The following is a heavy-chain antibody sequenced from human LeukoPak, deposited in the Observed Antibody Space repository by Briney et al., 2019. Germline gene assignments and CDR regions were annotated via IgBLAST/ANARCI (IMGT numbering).Heavy chain of an antibody. V-gene: IGHV1-8*02. J-gene: IGHJ4*02. CDR3: ARGKQWLPPIDY. Sequence: ASVKVSCKASGGTFSSYAISWVRQATGQGLEWMGWMNPKSGNTGYAQKFQGRVTMTRNTSISTAYMELSSLRSEDTAVYYCARGKQWLPPIDYWGQGTLFTVSS. D-gene: IGHD6-19*01. CDR1: GGTFSSYA. CDR2: MNPKSGNT.